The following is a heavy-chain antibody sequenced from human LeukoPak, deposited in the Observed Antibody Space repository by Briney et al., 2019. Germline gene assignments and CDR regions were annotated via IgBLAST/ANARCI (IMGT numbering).Heavy chain of an antibody. V-gene: IGHV3-23*01. CDR3: VARGGWARFDY. D-gene: IGHD6-19*01. CDR2: ISGSSGST. CDR1: GFTFNNYA. Sequence: PGGSLRLSCAGSGFTFNNYAMSWVRQAPGKGLEWVSSISGSSGSTSYADSVKGRFTISRDNAKNALYLQMNSLRGEDTAVYYCVARGGWARFDYWGQGTLVTVSS. J-gene: IGHJ4*02.